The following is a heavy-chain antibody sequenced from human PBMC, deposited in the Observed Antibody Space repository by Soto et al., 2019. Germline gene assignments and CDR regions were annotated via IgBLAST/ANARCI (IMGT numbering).Heavy chain of an antibody. D-gene: IGHD3-9*01. V-gene: IGHV4-34*01. CDR2: IYHSGSN. CDR1: GGSFSTYY. Sequence: PSETLSLTCVVSGGSFSTYYYNWIRQSPGKGLEWIGEIYHSGSNNYSPSLKSRVTMSLDTSKNQFSLKLTSVTAADTAVYYCARGGSNDWQVAFDIWGQGTMVTVSS. J-gene: IGHJ3*02. CDR3: ARGGSNDWQVAFDI.